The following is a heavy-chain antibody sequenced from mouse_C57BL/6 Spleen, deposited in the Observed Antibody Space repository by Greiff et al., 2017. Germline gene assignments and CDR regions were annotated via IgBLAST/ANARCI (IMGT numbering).Heavy chain of an antibody. CDR2: INPSSGYT. J-gene: IGHJ3*01. CDR1: GFTFTSYW. Sequence: QVQLQQSGAELAKPGASVKLSCKASGFTFTSYWMHWVKQRPGQGLEWIGYINPSSGYTKYNQKFKDKSTLTADKSSSTAYMQLSSLTYEDSAVYYIASYYYGSSYGCFAYWGQGALVTVSA. D-gene: IGHD1-1*01. V-gene: IGHV1-7*01. CDR3: ASYYYGSSYGCFAY.